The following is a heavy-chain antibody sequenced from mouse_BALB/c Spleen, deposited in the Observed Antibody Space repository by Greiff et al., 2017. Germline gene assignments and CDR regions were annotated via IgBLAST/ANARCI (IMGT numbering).Heavy chain of an antibody. CDR2: ISDGGSYT. V-gene: IGHV5-4*02. J-gene: IGHJ3*01. Sequence: EVQVVESGGGLVKPGGSLKLSCAASGFTFSDYYMYWVRQTPEKRLEWVATISDGGSYTYYPDSVKGRFTISRDNAKNNLYLQMSSLKSEDTAMYYCASHYYGSSWFAYWGQGTLVTVSA. CDR3: ASHYYGSSWFAY. D-gene: IGHD1-1*01. CDR1: GFTFSDYY.